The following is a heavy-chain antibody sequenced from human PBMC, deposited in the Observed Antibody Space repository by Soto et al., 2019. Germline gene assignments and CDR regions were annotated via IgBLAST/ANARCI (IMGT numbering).Heavy chain of an antibody. CDR2: ISSDGDIT. J-gene: IGHJ5*02. V-gene: IGHV3-64D*06. Sequence: GGSLRLSCSASGFTFSEYSMHWVRQAPGKGLQYVSTISSDGDITYYADSVKGRFTISRDNSKNTLYLQMNSLRPEDTAAYYCVKVSTFYDILTGYYSTNFFDPWGQGTQVTVS. CDR1: GFTFSEYS. D-gene: IGHD3-9*01. CDR3: VKVSTFYDILTGYYSTNFFDP.